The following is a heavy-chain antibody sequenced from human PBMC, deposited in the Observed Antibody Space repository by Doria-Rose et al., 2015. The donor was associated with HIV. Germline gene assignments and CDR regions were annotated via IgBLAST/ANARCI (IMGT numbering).Heavy chain of an antibody. CDR2: ISSSGTT. J-gene: IGHJ4*02. CDR3: ARARNYGFPHFFDF. V-gene: IGHV4-30-4*01. D-gene: IGHD3-10*01. CDR1: GDSISSGDSF. Sequence: QVQLQESGPGLVRPSQTLSLTCTVLGDSISSGDSFWSWIRQPPGQGPAWIGYISSSGTTYYYPSLRGRLTISLDASKNQFSLNLNSVTAADTAVYYCARARNYGFPHFFDFWGQGTLVTVSS.